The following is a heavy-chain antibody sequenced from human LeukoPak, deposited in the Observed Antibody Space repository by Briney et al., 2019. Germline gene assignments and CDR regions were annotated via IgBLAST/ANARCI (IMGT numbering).Heavy chain of an antibody. V-gene: IGHV3-23*01. CDR3: AKGMSGGSFSPFDY. Sequence: PGGSLRLSCAASGFTFSSYAMSCVRQAPGKGLEWVSAISDSGYTTYYADSVKGRFTISRDNSKNTLYLQMNSLRAEDTAVYYCAKGMSGGSFSPFDYWGQGTLVTVSS. CDR2: ISDSGYTT. CDR1: GFTFSSYA. D-gene: IGHD2-15*01. J-gene: IGHJ4*02.